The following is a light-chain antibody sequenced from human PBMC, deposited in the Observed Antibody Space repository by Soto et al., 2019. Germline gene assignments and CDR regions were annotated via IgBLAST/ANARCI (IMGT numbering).Light chain of an antibody. Sequence: EIVMTQSPATLSVSPGERATLSCRASQSINDKLAWYQQXXXXPPRLLFYGASTRASNVPARFSGSGSGTEFTLTISSLQSEDFAVYYCQQYHIWPPLTFGGGTRVEIK. CDR1: QSINDK. V-gene: IGKV3-15*01. CDR3: QQYHIWPPLT. CDR2: GAS. J-gene: IGKJ4*01.